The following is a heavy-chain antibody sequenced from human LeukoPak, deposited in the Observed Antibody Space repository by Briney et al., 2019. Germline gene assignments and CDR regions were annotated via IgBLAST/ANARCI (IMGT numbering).Heavy chain of an antibody. J-gene: IGHJ4*02. CDR1: GYTFTDYY. D-gene: IGHD1-26*01. Sequence: GASVKVSCKGSGYTFTDYYMHWVRQAPGQGLEWMGWINPNSGGTNSAQEFQGRVTMTRDTSVSILYMELSSLRSDDTAVYYCARQVGATTGYGYWGQGTLVTVSS. CDR3: ARQVGATTGYGY. CDR2: INPNSGGT. V-gene: IGHV1-2*02.